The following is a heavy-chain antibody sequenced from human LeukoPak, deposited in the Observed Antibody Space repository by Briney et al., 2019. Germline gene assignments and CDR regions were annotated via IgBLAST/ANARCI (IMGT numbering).Heavy chain of an antibody. J-gene: IGHJ5*02. CDR3: ARDAQTTTGIAAAGTCWFDP. V-gene: IGHV1-3*01. CDR2: INAGNGNT. Sequence: ASVKVSCKASGYTFTSYAMHWVRQAPGQRLEWMGWINAGNGNTKYSQKFQGRVTITRDTSASTAYMELSSPRSEDTAVYYCARDAQTTTGIAAAGTCWFDPWGQGTLVTVSS. CDR1: GYTFTSYA. D-gene: IGHD6-13*01.